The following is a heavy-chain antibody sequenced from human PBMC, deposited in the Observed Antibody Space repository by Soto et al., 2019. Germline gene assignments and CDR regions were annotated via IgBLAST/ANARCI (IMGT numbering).Heavy chain of an antibody. CDR1: GDRVSNNSAA. CDR3: AGTTSHQWYYTDV. D-gene: IGHD1-7*01. CDR2: TYYRSRWYN. J-gene: IGHJ6*03. Sequence: QTLSLTCAISGDRVSNNSAAWNWIRLSPSRGLEWLARTYYRSRWYNDYAVSVRSRITVNPDTSKNQFSLQLTSVTPEDTAVYYCAGTTSHQWYYTDVWGKGTTVTVSS. V-gene: IGHV6-1*01.